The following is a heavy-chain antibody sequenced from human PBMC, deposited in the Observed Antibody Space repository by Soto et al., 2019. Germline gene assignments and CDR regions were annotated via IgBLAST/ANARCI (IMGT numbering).Heavy chain of an antibody. V-gene: IGHV3-21*01. CDR2: ISSSSSYI. J-gene: IGHJ4*02. CDR1: GFTFSAYR. CDR3: ARGTQKYGSGSYWGFDS. D-gene: IGHD3-10*01. Sequence: GGSLRLSCAASGFTFSAYRMNWVRQAPGKGLEWVSSISSSSSYIYYYADSVKGRFTISRDNAKNSLYLQMNSLRAEDTAVYYCARGTQKYGSGSYWGFDSWGQGTLVTVSS.